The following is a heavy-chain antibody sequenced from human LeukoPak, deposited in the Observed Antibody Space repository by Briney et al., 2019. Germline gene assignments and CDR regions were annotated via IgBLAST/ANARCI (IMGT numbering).Heavy chain of an antibody. CDR3: ARHRALAPGDW. J-gene: IGHJ4*02. V-gene: IGHV5-51*01. Sequence: GESLKISCKASEYSFTSYWIGWVRQMPGKGLEWVGNIQPGNPEIRYSPSFQGQVTLSADKSISTAYLQWSSLKASDTAMYYCARHRALAPGDWWGQGTLVTVSS. D-gene: IGHD3-9*01. CDR2: IQPGNPEI. CDR1: EYSFTSYW.